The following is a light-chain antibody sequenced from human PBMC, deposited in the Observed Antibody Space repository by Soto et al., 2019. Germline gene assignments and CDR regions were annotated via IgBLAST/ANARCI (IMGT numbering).Light chain of an antibody. CDR3: QQYGSSPRT. CDR1: QNVASSY. J-gene: IGKJ1*01. Sequence: EIVLTQSPGTLSLSPGERATLSCRASQNVASSYLAWYQQKPSQAPRLLIYGSSIRGAGIPDRFSGSGSGTDFTLTISRLDPEDFAVYFCQQYGSSPRTFGQGTKVDIK. V-gene: IGKV3-20*01. CDR2: GSS.